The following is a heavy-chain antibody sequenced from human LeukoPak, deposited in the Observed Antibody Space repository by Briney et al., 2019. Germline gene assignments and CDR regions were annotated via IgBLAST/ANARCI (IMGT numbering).Heavy chain of an antibody. D-gene: IGHD2-15*01. CDR2: IYYSGYT. CDR1: GGSFSGYY. J-gene: IGHJ2*01. V-gene: IGHV4-34*01. CDR3: ARHGYCGGGSCFTDWYFDL. Sequence: PSETLSLTCAVYGGSFSGYYWGWIRQPPGKGLEWIGSIYYSGYTYYNPYYNTSPKSRVTISVDTSKNQFSLKLSSVTATDTAVYYCARHGYCGGGSCFTDWYFDLWGRGTLVTVSS.